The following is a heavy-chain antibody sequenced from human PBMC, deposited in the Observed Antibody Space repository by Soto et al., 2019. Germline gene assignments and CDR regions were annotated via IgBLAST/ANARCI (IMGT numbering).Heavy chain of an antibody. CDR2: ISAYNGNT. J-gene: IGHJ6*02. D-gene: IGHD1-7*01. V-gene: IGHV1-18*01. CDR3: ARGGITGTTYGMDV. CDR1: GYTFTSYG. Sequence: ASVKVSCKASGYTFTSYGISWVRQAPGQGLEWMGRISAYNGNTNYAQKLQGRVTITADESTSTAYMELSSLRSEDTAVYYCARGGITGTTYGMDVWGQGTTVTVSS.